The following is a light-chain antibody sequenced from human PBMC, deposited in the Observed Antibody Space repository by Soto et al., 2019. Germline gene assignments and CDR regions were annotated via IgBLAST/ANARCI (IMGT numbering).Light chain of an antibody. V-gene: IGKV1-5*01. CDR3: QNYNSYIII. Sequence: IQMTQSPSTLTASVGDRVTITCRTGQSISRWLAWYQQKPGEAPKLLIYDASTLESGVPSRFSGSGSGTDFTLTISSLQPDDVATYYRQNYNSYIIIFGGGTKVDIK. CDR1: QSISRW. CDR2: DAS. J-gene: IGKJ4*01.